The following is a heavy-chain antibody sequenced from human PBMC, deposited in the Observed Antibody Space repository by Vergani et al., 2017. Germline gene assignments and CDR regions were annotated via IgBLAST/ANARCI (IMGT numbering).Heavy chain of an antibody. V-gene: IGHV1-2*02. D-gene: IGHD6-19*01. Sequence: QVQLVQSGAEVKKPGASVKVSCKASGYTFTGYYMHWVRQAPGQGLEWMGWINPNSGGTNYAQKFQGRVTMTRDTSISPAYMELSRLRSDDTAVYYCARERRNGVVLRSSGPGTYGMDVWGQGTTVTVSS. CDR2: INPNSGGT. CDR3: ARERRNGVVLRSSGPGTYGMDV. J-gene: IGHJ6*02. CDR1: GYTFTGYY.